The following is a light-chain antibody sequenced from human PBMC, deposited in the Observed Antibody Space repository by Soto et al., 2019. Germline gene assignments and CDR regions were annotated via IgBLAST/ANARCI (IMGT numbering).Light chain of an antibody. CDR1: QRVGIN. CDR3: QRRSNWPRT. J-gene: IGKJ1*01. V-gene: IGKV3-11*01. CDR2: SAS. Sequence: EIVMTQSPATLSLSPGETATLSCRASQRVGINLAWYKQKPGQAPRLLIYSASTRASGIPDRFSGSGSGTEFTLTISSLEPEDFAVYYCQRRSNWPRTFGQGTKVDIK.